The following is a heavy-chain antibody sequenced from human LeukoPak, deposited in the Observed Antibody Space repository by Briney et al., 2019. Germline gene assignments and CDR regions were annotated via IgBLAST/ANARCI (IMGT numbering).Heavy chain of an antibody. V-gene: IGHV3-21*04. CDR1: GFTFSSYS. Sequence: PGGSLRLSCAASGFTFSSYSMNWVRQAPGEGLEWVSSITGSGGYTDYADSVKGRFTFHRDSSRNTLYLQLNSLRAEDTAVYYCARDRPVTPLGYWGQGTLVTVSS. J-gene: IGHJ4*02. CDR2: ITGSGGYT. D-gene: IGHD3-16*01. CDR3: ARDRPVTPLGY.